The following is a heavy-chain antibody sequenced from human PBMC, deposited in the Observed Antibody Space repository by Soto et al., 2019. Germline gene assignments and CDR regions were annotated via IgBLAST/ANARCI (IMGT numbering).Heavy chain of an antibody. Sequence: EVQLVESGGGLVKPGGSLRLSCAASGFTFSNAWMSWVRQAPGKGLEWVGRIKSKTDGGTTDYAAPVKGRFTISRDDSKNTLYLQMNSLKTEDTDVYYCTTSILTSYARFDYWGQGTLVTVSS. CDR2: IKSKTDGGTT. J-gene: IGHJ4*02. V-gene: IGHV3-15*01. D-gene: IGHD3-9*01. CDR3: TTSILTSYARFDY. CDR1: GFTFSNAW.